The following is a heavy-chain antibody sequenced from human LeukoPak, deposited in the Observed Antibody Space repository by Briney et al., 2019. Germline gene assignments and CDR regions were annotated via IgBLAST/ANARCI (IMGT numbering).Heavy chain of an antibody. Sequence: KPSETLSLTCTVSGGSISSYYWSWIRQPAGKGLEWIGSLYHPDSTYYNPSLKSRVTMSVDTSRNQFSLRLSFVTAADTAVYYCARQYDSYFYYYLDLWGTGTTVTVSS. CDR1: GGSISSYY. D-gene: IGHD2-2*01. CDR3: ARQYDSYFYYYLDL. V-gene: IGHV4-4*07. CDR2: LYHPDST. J-gene: IGHJ6*03.